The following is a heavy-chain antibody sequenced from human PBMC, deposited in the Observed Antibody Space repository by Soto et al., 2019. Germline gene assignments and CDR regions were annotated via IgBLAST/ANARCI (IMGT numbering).Heavy chain of an antibody. CDR1: TFCSYG. D-gene: IGHD3-22*01. J-gene: IGHJ6*02. CDR2: ISYDGSNK. Sequence: TFCSYGMHWVRQAPGKGLEWVAVISYDGSNKYYADSVKGRFTISRDNSKNTLYLQMNSLRAEDTAVYYCAKDFPYYYDSSGVVTPSGMDVRGQGTTVTVSS. V-gene: IGHV3-30*18. CDR3: AKDFPYYYDSSGVVTPSGMDV.